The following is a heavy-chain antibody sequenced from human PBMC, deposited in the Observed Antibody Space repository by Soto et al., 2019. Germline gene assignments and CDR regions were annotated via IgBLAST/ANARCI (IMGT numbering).Heavy chain of an antibody. CDR1: GYTFTSYG. CDR2: ISAYNGNT. CDR3: AGPGRDGYNYPAFDI. D-gene: IGHD5-12*01. Sequence: ASVKVSCKASGYTFTSYGISWVRQAPGQGLEWMGWISAYNGNTNYAQKLQGRVTMTTDTSTSTAYMELRSLRSDDTAVYYCAGPGRDGYNYPAFDIWGQGTMVTVS. J-gene: IGHJ3*02. V-gene: IGHV1-18*01.